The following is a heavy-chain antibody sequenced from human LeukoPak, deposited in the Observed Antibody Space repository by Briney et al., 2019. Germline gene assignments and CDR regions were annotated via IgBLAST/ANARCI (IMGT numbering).Heavy chain of an antibody. V-gene: IGHV3-30-3*01. CDR3: ATSSYYYDSSGYYGFDY. CDR2: ISYDGNTI. Sequence: GRSLRLSCAASEFTFSNYALHWVRQAPGKGLQWVAVISYDGNTIHYADSVKGRFTISRDNAKNTLYLQMNSLRAEDTAVYYCATSSYYYDSSGYYGFDYWGQGTLVTVSS. J-gene: IGHJ4*02. CDR1: EFTFSNYA. D-gene: IGHD3-22*01.